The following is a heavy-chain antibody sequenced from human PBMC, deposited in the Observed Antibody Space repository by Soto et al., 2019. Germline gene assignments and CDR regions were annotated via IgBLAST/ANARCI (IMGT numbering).Heavy chain of an antibody. CDR2: ISGSGDST. Sequence: EVQLLESGGGLVQPGGSLRLSCAASGFTFSSYAMSWVRQAPGQGLEWVSAISGSGDSTYYADSVRGRFTISRDNSKNTRYLQMNTLRAEDTAVYYCAKRTVGWYFDLWGRGTLVTVSS. CDR1: GFTFSSYA. D-gene: IGHD4-17*01. J-gene: IGHJ2*01. CDR3: AKRTVGWYFDL. V-gene: IGHV3-23*01.